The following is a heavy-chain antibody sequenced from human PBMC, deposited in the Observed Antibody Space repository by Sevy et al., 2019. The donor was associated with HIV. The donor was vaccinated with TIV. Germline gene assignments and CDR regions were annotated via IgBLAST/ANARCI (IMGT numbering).Heavy chain of an antibody. CDR1: GGSISSGDYY. D-gene: IGHD5-18*01. V-gene: IGHV4-30-4*01. Sequence: SETLSLTCTVSGGSISSGDYYWSWIRQPPGKGLEWIGYIYYSGSTYYNPSLKSRVTISVDTSKNQFSLKLRSVTAADKAVYYCARAEWIQLWLEGGNWFDPWGQGTLVTVSS. CDR3: ARAEWIQLWLEGGNWFDP. J-gene: IGHJ5*02. CDR2: IYYSGST.